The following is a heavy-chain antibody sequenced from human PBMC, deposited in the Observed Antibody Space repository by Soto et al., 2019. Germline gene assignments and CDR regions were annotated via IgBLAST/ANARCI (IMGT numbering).Heavy chain of an antibody. CDR2: IPHDGSNQ. V-gene: IGHV3-30-3*01. CDR1: GFTFRSYA. Sequence: GGSLRLSCEASGFTFRSYAMQWVRQAPGKGLEWVAVIPHDGSNQYYADSLKGRFTISRDNSKTTLYLQINSLRTEDTAVFYCGRGGSDSPMAPGYWGQGTLVTVSS. J-gene: IGHJ4*02. CDR3: GRGGSDSPMAPGY. D-gene: IGHD5-18*01.